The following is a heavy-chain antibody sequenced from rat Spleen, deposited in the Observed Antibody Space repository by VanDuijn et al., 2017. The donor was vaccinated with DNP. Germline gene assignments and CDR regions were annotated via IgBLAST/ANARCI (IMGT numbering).Heavy chain of an antibody. Sequence: QVQLMESGPGLVQPSQTLSLTCTVSGFSLTSNTVSWIRQPPGKGLEWMGVMWSNGGTDYNSAIKSRLSISRDTSKSQVFLKMHSLQIEDTAMYFCASLNYGNYGYWGQGVMVTVSS. CDR3: ASLNYGNYGY. J-gene: IGHJ2*01. D-gene: IGHD1-3*01. CDR1: GFSLTSNT. V-gene: IGHV2-47*01. CDR2: MWSNGGT.